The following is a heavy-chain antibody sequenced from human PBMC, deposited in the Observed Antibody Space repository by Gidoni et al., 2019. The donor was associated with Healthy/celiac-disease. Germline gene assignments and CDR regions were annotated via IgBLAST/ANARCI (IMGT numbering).Heavy chain of an antibody. CDR1: GYTFTSYA. Sequence: QVQLVQSGAEGKKPGAPVKVSCKASGYTFTSYAMHWVRQAPGQRLEWMGWINAGNGNTKYSQKFQGRVTITRDTSASTAYMELSSLRSEDTAVYYCARVRGQLVRGGFDYWGQGTLVTVSS. CDR3: ARVRGQLVRGGFDY. J-gene: IGHJ4*02. V-gene: IGHV1-3*01. CDR2: INAGNGNT. D-gene: IGHD6-13*01.